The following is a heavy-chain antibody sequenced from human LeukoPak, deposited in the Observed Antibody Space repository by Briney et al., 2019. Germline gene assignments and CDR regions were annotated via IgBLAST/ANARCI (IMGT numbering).Heavy chain of an antibody. CDR1: GFTVSSNF. CDR3: ATVPPLGLLFLECSGFDFDG. D-gene: IGHD3-3*01. Sequence: PGGSLRLSCAASGFTVSSNFMSWVRQAPGKGLDWVSAIYSSGSTYYADSVKGRFTISRDNSKNTLYLQMNSLRAEDTAVYYCATVPPLGLLFLECSGFDFDGWGQGTLVSVSS. J-gene: IGHJ4*02. CDR2: IYSSGST. V-gene: IGHV3-53*01.